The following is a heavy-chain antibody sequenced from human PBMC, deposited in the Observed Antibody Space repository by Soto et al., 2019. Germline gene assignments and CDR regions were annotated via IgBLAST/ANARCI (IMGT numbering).Heavy chain of an antibody. Sequence: QGQLLQSGDEVKKPGASVRVSCRASGYDFTSYGISWVRQAPGQGLEWVSGISAYNGKRDTAQKVQGRVTVTLDTSTDTAHMELGDLTSADTAVYYCARGRIVASIHDAFEIWGQGTMVAVSS. J-gene: IGHJ3*02. D-gene: IGHD2-21*01. CDR3: ARGRIVASIHDAFEI. CDR1: GYDFTSYG. V-gene: IGHV1-18*01. CDR2: ISAYNGKR.